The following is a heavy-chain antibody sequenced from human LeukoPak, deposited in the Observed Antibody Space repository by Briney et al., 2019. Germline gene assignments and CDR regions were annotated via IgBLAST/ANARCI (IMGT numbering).Heavy chain of an antibody. J-gene: IGHJ4*02. CDR3: GRDRGYDFGTDY. D-gene: IGHD3/OR15-3a*01. CDR1: GFTFSSYW. CDR2: INSDGSST. Sequence: GGSLRLSCAASGFTFSSYWMHWVRQAPGKGLVWVSRINSDGSSTSYADSVKGRFTISRDNAKNTLYLQMNSLRAEDTAVYYCGRDRGYDFGTDYWGQGTLVTVSS. V-gene: IGHV3-74*01.